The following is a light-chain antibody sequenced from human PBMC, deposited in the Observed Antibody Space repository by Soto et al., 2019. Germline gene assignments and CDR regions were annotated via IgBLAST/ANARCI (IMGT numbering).Light chain of an antibody. CDR1: QSVSSN. J-gene: IGKJ5*01. CDR2: GAS. V-gene: IGKV3-15*01. CDR3: QQYNNWPPT. Sequence: EIVMTQSPATLSVSPGERATLSCRATQSVSSNLAWYQQKPGQAPRLLIYGASTRATGIPARFSGCRSGTEFTLTISSLQSEDFAVYYCQQYNNWPPTFGQGTRLEIK.